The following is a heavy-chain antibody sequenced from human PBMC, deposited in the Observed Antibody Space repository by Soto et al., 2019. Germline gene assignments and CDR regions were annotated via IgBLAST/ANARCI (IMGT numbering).Heavy chain of an antibody. CDR1: GFTFSSYA. J-gene: IGHJ5*02. CDR2: ISGSGGST. Sequence: PVGSLRLSCAASGFTFSSYAMSWVRQAPGKGLEWVSAISGSGGSTYYADSVKGRFTISRDNSKNTLYLQMNSLRAEDTAVYYCAKDFGPFIVVVLSAWGQGTLVTVSS. D-gene: IGHD3-22*01. CDR3: AKDFGPFIVVVLSA. V-gene: IGHV3-23*01.